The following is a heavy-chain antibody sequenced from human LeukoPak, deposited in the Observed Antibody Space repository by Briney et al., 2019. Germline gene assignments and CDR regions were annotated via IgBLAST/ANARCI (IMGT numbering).Heavy chain of an antibody. Sequence: PGGSLRLSCAVSGFTFSSYGMHWVRQAPGKGLERVSFIRYDGSNKYYADSVKGRFTISRDNSKNTLYLQMNSLRAEDTAVYYCAKDSGRITSSDLYAPDYWSQGTLVTVSS. D-gene: IGHD2-2*01. CDR1: GFTFSSYG. V-gene: IGHV3-30*02. CDR3: AKDSGRITSSDLYAPDY. CDR2: IRYDGSNK. J-gene: IGHJ4*02.